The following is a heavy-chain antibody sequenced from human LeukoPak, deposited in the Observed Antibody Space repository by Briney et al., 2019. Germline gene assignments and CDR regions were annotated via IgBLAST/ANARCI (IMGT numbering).Heavy chain of an antibody. Sequence: GGSLRLSCAASGFTFSSYAMRWVRQAPGKGLEWVAVISYDGSNKYYADSVKGRFTISRDNPKNTLYLQMNSLRAEDTAVYYCARDSVAAGRVEDYYGMDVWGQGTTVTVSS. CDR3: ARDSVAAGRVEDYYGMDV. V-gene: IGHV3-30-3*01. CDR1: GFTFSSYA. D-gene: IGHD6-13*01. J-gene: IGHJ6*02. CDR2: ISYDGSNK.